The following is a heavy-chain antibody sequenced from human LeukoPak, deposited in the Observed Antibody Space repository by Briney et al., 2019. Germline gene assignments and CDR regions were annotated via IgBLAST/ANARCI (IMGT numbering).Heavy chain of an antibody. D-gene: IGHD4-17*01. CDR3: ARPNAALTVTTSAFDI. CDR2: IYPGDSDT. V-gene: IGHV5-51*01. J-gene: IGHJ3*02. Sequence: GESLKISCKGSGYIFTNYWIGWVRQLPGKGLEWMGIIYPGDSDTRYSPSFQGQVTISVEKSFNTAYLQWDTLKASDTAMYYCARPNAALTVTTSAFDIWGQGTMVTVSS. CDR1: GYIFTNYW.